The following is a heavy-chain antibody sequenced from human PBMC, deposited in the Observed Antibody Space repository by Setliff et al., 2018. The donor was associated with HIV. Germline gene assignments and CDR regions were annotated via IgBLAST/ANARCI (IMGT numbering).Heavy chain of an antibody. Sequence: PSETLSLTCAVYGGSFTGNYWNWVRQPPGRGLEWIGKINHSGNTNHNPSLMGRVSFSVDKSKNQFFLKLSSVTAADTAVYYCARGSYRGSGYIVRYFDNWGQGTLVTVSS. CDR2: INHSGNT. J-gene: IGHJ4*02. D-gene: IGHD3-3*01. V-gene: IGHV4-34*01. CDR1: GGSFTGNY. CDR3: ARGSYRGSGYIVRYFDN.